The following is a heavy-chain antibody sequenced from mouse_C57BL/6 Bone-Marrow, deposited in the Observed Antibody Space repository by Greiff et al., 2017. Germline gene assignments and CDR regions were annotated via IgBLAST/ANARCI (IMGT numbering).Heavy chain of an antibody. CDR1: GYTFTDYY. CDR2: IYPGSGNT. V-gene: IGHV1-76*01. D-gene: IGHD1-1*01. J-gene: IGHJ4*01. CDR3: AREGSTVVATRAMDY. Sequence: VQLQQSGAELVRPGASVKLSCKASGYTFTDYYINWVKQRPGQGLEWIARIYPGSGNTYYNEKFKGKATLTAEKSSSTAYMQLSSLTSEDSAVYFCAREGSTVVATRAMDYWGQGTSVTVSS.